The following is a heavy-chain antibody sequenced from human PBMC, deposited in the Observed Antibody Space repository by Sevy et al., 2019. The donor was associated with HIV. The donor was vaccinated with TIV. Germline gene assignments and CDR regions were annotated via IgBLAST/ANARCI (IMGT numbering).Heavy chain of an antibody. Sequence: GGSLRLSCAASGFTFSGSAMHWVRQASGKGLEWVGRIRSKANSYATAYAASVKGRFTISRDDSKNKAYLQMNSLKTEDTAVYYCTRQRVGATTRLRYYFDYWGQGTLVTVSS. D-gene: IGHD1-26*01. CDR3: TRQRVGATTRLRYYFDY. V-gene: IGHV3-73*01. CDR2: IRSKANSYAT. J-gene: IGHJ4*02. CDR1: GFTFSGSA.